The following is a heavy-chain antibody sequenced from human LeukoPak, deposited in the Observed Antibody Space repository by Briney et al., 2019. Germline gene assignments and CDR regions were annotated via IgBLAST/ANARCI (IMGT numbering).Heavy chain of an antibody. CDR2: IVVGSGNT. CDR1: GFTFTNSA. CDR3: AAGHCSGGSCYPYYYSDMDV. V-gene: IGHV1-58*01. J-gene: IGHJ6*02. D-gene: IGHD2-15*01. Sequence: ASVKVSCKASGFTFTNSAVQWVRQARGQRLEWTGWIVVGSGNTNYAQKFQERVTITRDMSTSTAYMELSSLRSEDTAVYYCAAGHCSGGSCYPYYYSDMDVWGQGTTVTVSS.